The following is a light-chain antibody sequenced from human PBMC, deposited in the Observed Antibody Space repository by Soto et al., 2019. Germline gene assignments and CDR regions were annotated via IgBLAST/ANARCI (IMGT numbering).Light chain of an antibody. CDR3: QQYNSYSRT. V-gene: IGKV1-5*03. CDR1: QSSSSW. Sequence: DIQMSQSPSTPSASVGDRVSITCRASQSSSSWLAWYQQKPGKAPKLLIYKASSLESGVPSRFSGSGSGTEFTLTISSLQPDDFATYYCQQYNSYSRTFGQGTKVDI. J-gene: IGKJ1*01. CDR2: KAS.